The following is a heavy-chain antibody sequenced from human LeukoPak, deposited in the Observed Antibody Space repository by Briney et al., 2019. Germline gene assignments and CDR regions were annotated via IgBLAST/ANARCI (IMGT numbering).Heavy chain of an antibody. CDR1: GFTFDDYA. V-gene: IGHV3-9*01. CDR3: AKAPRWEGARLGD. J-gene: IGHJ4*02. Sequence: TGGSLRLSCAASGFTFDDYAMHWVRQAPGKGLEWVSGISWNSGSIGYADSVKGRFTISRDNAKNSLYLQMNSLRTEDTALYYCAKAPRWEGARLGDWGQGTLVTVSS. CDR2: ISWNSGSI. D-gene: IGHD1-26*01.